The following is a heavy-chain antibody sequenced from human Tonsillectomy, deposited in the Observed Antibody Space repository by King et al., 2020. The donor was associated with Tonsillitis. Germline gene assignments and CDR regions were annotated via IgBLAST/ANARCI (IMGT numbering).Heavy chain of an antibody. Sequence: VTLKESGPALVKPTQTLTLTCTFSGFSLSTSGMCVNWIRQPPGKALEWLALIAWDDDKDYSTSLKTRLTISKDTSKNQVVLTMTNMDPVDTATYYCARITAHKWNYPFDNGGQGTLVTVSS. V-gene: IGHV2-70*13. CDR2: IAWDDDK. CDR1: GFSLSTSGMC. D-gene: IGHD1-7*01. J-gene: IGHJ4*02. CDR3: ARITAHKWNYPFDN.